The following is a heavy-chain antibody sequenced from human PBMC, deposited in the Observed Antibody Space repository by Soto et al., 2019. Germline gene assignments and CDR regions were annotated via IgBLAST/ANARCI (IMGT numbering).Heavy chain of an antibody. CDR1: GFTFSSYA. Sequence: EVQLLESGGGLVQPGGSLRLSSAASGFTFSSYALSWVRQAPGKGLEWVSALSGTGDSADYANSVKGRFTISRDDSKTTLYLVMSSLRVEDTAIYYCARDNGNYGSGSFAHWGRGTLVTVSS. CDR2: LSGTGDSA. V-gene: IGHV3-23*01. D-gene: IGHD3-10*01. J-gene: IGHJ4*02. CDR3: ARDNGNYGSGSFAH.